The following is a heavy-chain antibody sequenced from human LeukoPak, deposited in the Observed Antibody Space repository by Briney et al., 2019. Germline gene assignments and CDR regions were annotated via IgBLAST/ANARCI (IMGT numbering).Heavy chain of an antibody. CDR1: GGSISSGAYY. CDR3: ARGYCSSTSCLYNWFDP. D-gene: IGHD2-2*01. CDR2: IYYSGST. Sequence: PSQTLSLTCTVSGGSISSGAYYWSWIRQHPGKGLEWIGYIYYSGSTYYNPSLKSRVTISVDTSKNQFSLKLSSGTAADTAVYYCARGYCSSTSCLYNWFDPWGQGTLVTVSS. J-gene: IGHJ5*02. V-gene: IGHV4-31*03.